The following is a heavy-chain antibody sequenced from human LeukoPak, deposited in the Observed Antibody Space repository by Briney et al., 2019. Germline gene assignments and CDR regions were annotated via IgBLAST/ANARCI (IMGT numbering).Heavy chain of an antibody. Sequence: SETLSLTCTVSGGSISINNYYWGWIRQPPGKGLEWIGSVHYSGNSYYNSTLKSRVIISVDTSKNQFSLQLSSVTAADTAVYYCARLTYYYGSGTYYNPVFDYWGQGTLVTVSS. V-gene: IGHV4-39*07. CDR2: VHYSGNS. D-gene: IGHD3-10*01. J-gene: IGHJ4*02. CDR1: GGSISINNYY. CDR3: ARLTYYYGSGTYYNPVFDY.